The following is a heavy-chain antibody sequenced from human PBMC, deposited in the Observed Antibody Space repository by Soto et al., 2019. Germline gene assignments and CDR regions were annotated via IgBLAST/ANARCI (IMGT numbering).Heavy chain of an antibody. CDR2: INPNSGGT. CDR3: ARDMAPIILTSNYEFYS. V-gene: IGHV1-2*04. Sequence: QVQLVQSGAEVKKPGASVKVSCKASGYTFTGYYMHWVRQAPGQGLEGMGWINPNSGGTNYAQKFQGWVTMTRDTSISTAYMELSRLRSDDTAVYYCARDMAPIILTSNYEFYSWGQGTLVTVSS. CDR1: GYTFTGYY. J-gene: IGHJ5*01. D-gene: IGHD4-4*01.